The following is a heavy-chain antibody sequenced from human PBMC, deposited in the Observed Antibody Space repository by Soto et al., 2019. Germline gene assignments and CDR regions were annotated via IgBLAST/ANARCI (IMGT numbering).Heavy chain of an antibody. Sequence: SETLSLTCTVSGVPISTDDYYWTWIRQPPGKGLEWIGYIYYSGSTYYNWSLKSRVTISIDTSKNQFSLNLSSVTAADTAVYYCASGKGVDGCHDLDNWGQGTLVTVSS. CDR3: ASGKGVDGCHDLDN. V-gene: IGHV4-30-4*01. CDR2: IYYSGST. D-gene: IGHD1-1*01. CDR1: GVPISTDDYY. J-gene: IGHJ4*02.